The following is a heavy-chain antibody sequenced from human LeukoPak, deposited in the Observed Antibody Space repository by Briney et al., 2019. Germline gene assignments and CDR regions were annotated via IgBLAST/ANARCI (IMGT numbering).Heavy chain of an antibody. CDR2: ISSSSSYI. J-gene: IGHJ6*03. Sequence: GGSLRLSCAASGFTFSSYGMNWVRQAPGKGLEWVPSISSSSSYIYYADSVKGRFTISRDNAKNSLYLQMNSLRAEDTAVYYCARGGVVVPAAIFGSYYYYMDVWGKGTTVTISS. CDR3: ARGGVVVPAAIFGSYYYYMDV. CDR1: GFTFSSYG. V-gene: IGHV3-21*01. D-gene: IGHD2-2*01.